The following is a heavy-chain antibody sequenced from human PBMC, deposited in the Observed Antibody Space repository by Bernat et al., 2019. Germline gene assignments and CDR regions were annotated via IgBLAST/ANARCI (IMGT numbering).Heavy chain of an antibody. J-gene: IGHJ4*02. V-gene: IGHV3-23*01. CDR3: AKDREVPLFDC. CDR1: GFTFSSYA. D-gene: IGHD2-2*01. Sequence: EVQLLESGGGLVQPGGSLRLSCAASGFTFSSYAMSWVRQPPGKGLEWVSFISGSGNTYYSDSVKGRFTISRDNSKNTLFLQINSLRAEDTAVYYCAKDREVPLFDCWGQGTLVTVSS. CDR2: ISGSGNT.